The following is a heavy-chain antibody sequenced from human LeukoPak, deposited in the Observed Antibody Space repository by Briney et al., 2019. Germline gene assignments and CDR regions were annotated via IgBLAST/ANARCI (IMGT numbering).Heavy chain of an antibody. D-gene: IGHD2-2*02. CDR2: IYHSGST. V-gene: IGHV4-30-2*01. CDR1: GGSISSGGYY. Sequence: SQTLSLTCTVSGGSISSGGYYWSWIRQPPGKGLEWIGYIYHSGSTYYNPSLKSRVTISVDRSKNQFSLKLSSVTAADTAVYYCASPGLGYCSSTSCYTPPPFGYWGQGTLVTVSS. CDR3: ASPGLGYCSSTSCYTPPPFGY. J-gene: IGHJ4*02.